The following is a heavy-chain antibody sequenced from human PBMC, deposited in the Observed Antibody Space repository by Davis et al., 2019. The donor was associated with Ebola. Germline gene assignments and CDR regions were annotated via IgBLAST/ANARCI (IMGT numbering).Heavy chain of an antibody. Sequence: MPSETLSLTCTVSGGSITSYYWNWIRQPPGKGLEWIGYIYYSGSTNYNPSLKSRVTISVDTPKNQFSLKLCSVTVADTAVYYCARGTGPVDYWGQGTLVTVSS. D-gene: IGHD1-14*01. CDR3: ARGTGPVDY. CDR1: GGSITSYY. CDR2: IYYSGST. J-gene: IGHJ4*02. V-gene: IGHV4-59*08.